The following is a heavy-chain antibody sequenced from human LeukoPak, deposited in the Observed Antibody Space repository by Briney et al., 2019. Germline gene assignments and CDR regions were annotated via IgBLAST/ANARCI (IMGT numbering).Heavy chain of an antibody. J-gene: IGHJ3*02. CDR1: GYTFTGFY. V-gene: IGHV1-2*02. CDR3: ASGVPPTGGFDI. CDR2: INPNRAAT. Sequence: ASVKVSCKASGYTFTGFYMRWGPHAAGQRLGWRGWINPNRAATRYTQKFQGRDTMTRDTSIGTAYMELSRLRSDDTAVYYCASGVPPTGGFDIWGQGTMVTVFS. D-gene: IGHD1-14*01.